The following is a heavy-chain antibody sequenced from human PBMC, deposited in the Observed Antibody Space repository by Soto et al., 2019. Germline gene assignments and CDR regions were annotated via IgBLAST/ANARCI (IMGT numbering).Heavy chain of an antibody. J-gene: IGHJ6*02. CDR3: ARDLWGYCGADCYPLDV. V-gene: IGHV4-59*01. Sequence: SETLSLTCTVSGGSIRSYYWSWIRQPPGKGLEWIGYIYYSGSTNYNPSLKSRVTISVDTSKNQFSLKLNSVTAADTAVYYCARDLWGYCGADCYPLDVWGQGTTVTVSS. D-gene: IGHD2-21*02. CDR2: IYYSGST. CDR1: GGSIRSYY.